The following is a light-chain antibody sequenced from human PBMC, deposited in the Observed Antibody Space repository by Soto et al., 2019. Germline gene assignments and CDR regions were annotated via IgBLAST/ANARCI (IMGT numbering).Light chain of an antibody. CDR1: SSDVVTYKY. CDR3: CSYAGSTTRVV. J-gene: IGLJ2*01. Sequence: QSALTQPASVSGSPGQSIAISCTGTSSDVVTYKYVSWYQQHPGKAPKLMIYEVSIRPSGVSDRFSGSKSGNTASLTISGRRPEDEAYYYYCSYAGSTTRVVFGGGTKLTVL. CDR2: EVS. V-gene: IGLV2-14*01.